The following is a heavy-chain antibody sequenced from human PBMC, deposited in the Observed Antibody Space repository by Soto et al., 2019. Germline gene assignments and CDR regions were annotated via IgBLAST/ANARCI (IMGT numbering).Heavy chain of an antibody. CDR3: ARGRDYYDSSGYFFDY. CDR1: GGSISSSY. Sequence: LSLTCTVSGGSISSSYWSWIRQPPGKGLEWIGYIYDSGSTYYNSSLKSRVTMSVDTSKNQFSLKLSSVTAADTAVYYCARGRDYYDSSGYFFDYWGQG. J-gene: IGHJ4*02. CDR2: IYDSGST. V-gene: IGHV4-59*08. D-gene: IGHD3-22*01.